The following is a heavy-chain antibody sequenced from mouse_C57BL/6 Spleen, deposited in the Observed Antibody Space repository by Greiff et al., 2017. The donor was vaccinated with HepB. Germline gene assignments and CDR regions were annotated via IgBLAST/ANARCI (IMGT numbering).Heavy chain of an antibody. Sequence: QVQLQQSGAELAKPGASVKLSCKASGYTFPSYWMHWVKQRPGQGLEWIGYINPSSGYTKYKQKFKDKATLTADKSSSKAYMQLSSLTYADSAVYYCARNYGSSYACAYWGEGTLVTVSA. J-gene: IGHJ3*01. CDR1: GYTFPSYW. D-gene: IGHD1-1*01. CDR3: ARNYGSSYACAY. V-gene: IGHV1-7*01. CDR2: INPSSGYT.